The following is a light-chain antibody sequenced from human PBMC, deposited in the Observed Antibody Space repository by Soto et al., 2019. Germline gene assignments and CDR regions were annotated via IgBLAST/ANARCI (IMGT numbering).Light chain of an antibody. CDR1: QSVTNSH. Sequence: EIVLTQYPGTLSLSPGERATLSCRASQSVTNSHLAWYQQKPGQAPRLLIYGASSRATDIPDGFSGSGSGTDFTLTISRLEPEDCAVYYCQQYGNSYTFGQGTKLEIK. V-gene: IGKV3-20*01. CDR3: QQYGNSYT. J-gene: IGKJ2*01. CDR2: GAS.